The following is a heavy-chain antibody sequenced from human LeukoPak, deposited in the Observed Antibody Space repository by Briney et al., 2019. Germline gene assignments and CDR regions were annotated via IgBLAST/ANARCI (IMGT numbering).Heavy chain of an antibody. CDR1: GYTFTGYY. D-gene: IGHD3-3*01. CDR2: INPNSGGT. V-gene: IGHV1-2*02. J-gene: IGHJ6*03. Sequence: GASVKVSCKASGYTFTGYYMHWVRQAPGQGLEWMGWINPNSGGTNYAQKFQGRVTMTRDTSISTAYMELSRLRSDDTAVYYCARDGMYYDFWSGAYYYYYMDVWGKESTVTVSS. CDR3: ARDGMYYDFWSGAYYYYYMDV.